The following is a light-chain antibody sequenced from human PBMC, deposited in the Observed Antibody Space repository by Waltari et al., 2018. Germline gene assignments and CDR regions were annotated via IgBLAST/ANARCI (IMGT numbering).Light chain of an antibody. Sequence: YELTQPHSVSVSPGPTASITCSGHKMGEKFACWYQQKPGQSPVLVIYQSTKRPSGIPERFSGSNSGNTATLTISGTQAMDEADYYCQAWDTITGGVFGGGTKLTVL. CDR3: QAWDTITGGV. CDR1: KMGEKF. V-gene: IGLV3-1*01. CDR2: QST. J-gene: IGLJ2*01.